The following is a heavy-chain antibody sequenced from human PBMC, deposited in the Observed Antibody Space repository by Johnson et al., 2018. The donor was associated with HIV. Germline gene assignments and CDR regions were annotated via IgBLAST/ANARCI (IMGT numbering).Heavy chain of an antibody. CDR3: AKESAFDI. J-gene: IGHJ3*02. V-gene: IGHV3-30*18. Sequence: QVQLVESGGGLVQPGGSLRLSCVASGFTFSSYWMSWVRQAPGKGLEWVAVISYDGSNKYYADSVKGRFTISRDNSKNTLYLQMNSLRAEDTAVYYCAKESAFDIWGQGTMVTVSS. CDR2: ISYDGSNK. CDR1: GFTFSSYW.